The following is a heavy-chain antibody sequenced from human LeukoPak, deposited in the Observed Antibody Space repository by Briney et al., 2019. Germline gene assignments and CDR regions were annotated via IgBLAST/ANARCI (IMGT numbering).Heavy chain of an antibody. D-gene: IGHD3-10*01. V-gene: IGHV1-8*01. CDR1: GYTFTSYD. J-gene: IGHJ5*02. CDR3: ARARMVRGVIIPSGWFDP. Sequence: ASVKVSCKASGYTFTSYDINWVRQATGQGLEWMGWMNPNSGNAGYAQKFQGRVTMTRNTSISTAYKELSSLRSEDTAVYYCARARMVRGVIIPSGWFDPWGQGTLVTVSS. CDR2: MNPNSGNA.